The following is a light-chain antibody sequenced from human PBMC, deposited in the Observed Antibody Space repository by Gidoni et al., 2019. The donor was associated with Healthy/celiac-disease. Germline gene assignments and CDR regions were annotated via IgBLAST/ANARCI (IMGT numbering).Light chain of an antibody. Sequence: QSVLPQPPSASGTPGQRVTISCSGSSSNIGSNYVYWYQQLPGTAPKLSIYRNNQRPSGVPDRCSGSKSGTSASLAISGLRSEDEADYYCAAWDDSLSGPVFGGGTKLTVL. CDR3: AAWDDSLSGPV. CDR1: SSNIGSNY. CDR2: RNN. J-gene: IGLJ3*02. V-gene: IGLV1-47*01.